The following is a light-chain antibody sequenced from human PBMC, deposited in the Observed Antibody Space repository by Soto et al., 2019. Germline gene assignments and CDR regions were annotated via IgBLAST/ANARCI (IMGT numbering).Light chain of an antibody. J-gene: IGKJ1*01. CDR1: QSISTW. CDR2: DAS. CDR3: QQYKCYCVT. V-gene: IGKV1-5*01. Sequence: DIQMTQSPSTLSASVGDRVTITCRASQSISTWLAWYQQKPGNAPKLLIYDASSLESGVQSRFRGSGSGTEVTLTISSLQPDDFATYYCQQYKCYCVTFGQGTKVQIK.